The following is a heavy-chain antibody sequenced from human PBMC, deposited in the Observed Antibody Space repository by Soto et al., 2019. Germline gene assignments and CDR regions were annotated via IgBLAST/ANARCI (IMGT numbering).Heavy chain of an antibody. Sequence: QVQLVESGGGVVQPGRSLRLSCAASGFTFSTYGMHWVRQAPGKGLEWVAVIWYDGSNKYYTDSVKGRFTISRDNSKNTLYLQRNSLRAEDTAVYYCATRSYSGYDWGIDYWGQGTLVTVSS. D-gene: IGHD5-12*01. J-gene: IGHJ4*02. CDR3: ATRSYSGYDWGIDY. CDR1: GFTFSTYG. CDR2: IWYDGSNK. V-gene: IGHV3-33*01.